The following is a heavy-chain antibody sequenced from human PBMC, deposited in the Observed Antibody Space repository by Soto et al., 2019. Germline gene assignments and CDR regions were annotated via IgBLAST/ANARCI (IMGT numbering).Heavy chain of an antibody. Sequence: GESLKISCKGSGYSFTSYWIGWVRQMPGKGLEWMGIIYHGDYDTRYSPSFQGEVTISANTSISTAYLQWSSLKAPDTARYYWAINGRRGTTLPEVYYGMNAGAKGTTFT. V-gene: IGHV5-51*01. CDR2: IYHGDYDT. CDR3: AINGRRGTTLPEVYYGMNA. J-gene: IGHJ6*04. CDR1: GYSFTSYW. D-gene: IGHD1-1*01.